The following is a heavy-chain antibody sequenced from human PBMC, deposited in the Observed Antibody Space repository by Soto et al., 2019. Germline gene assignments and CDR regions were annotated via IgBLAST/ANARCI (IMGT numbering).Heavy chain of an antibody. V-gene: IGHV3-30-3*01. CDR2: ISYDGSNK. Sequence: ESGGGVVQPGRSLRLSCAASGFTFSSYAMHWVRQAPGKGLEWVAVISYDGSNKYYADSVKGRFTISRDNSKNTLYLQMNTLRAEDTAVYYCASISAQLLLYQYDYWGQGTLVTVSS. J-gene: IGHJ4*02. CDR1: GFTFSSYA. D-gene: IGHD2-2*02. CDR3: ASISAQLLLYQYDY.